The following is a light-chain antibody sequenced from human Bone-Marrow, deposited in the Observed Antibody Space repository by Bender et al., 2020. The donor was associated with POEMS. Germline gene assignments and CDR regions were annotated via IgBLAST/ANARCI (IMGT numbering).Light chain of an antibody. CDR3: QVWDRSRDHVV. CDR2: DDT. CDR1: NLDKEG. Sequence: SYVLTQPPSLSVAPGQTATITCGGQNLDKEGVHWLQQKPGQAPLLVIYDDTDRPSGISERFSGSNSGTTATLTISRVEAGDEADYYCQVWDRSRDHVVFGGGTKLTVL. V-gene: IGLV3-21*02. J-gene: IGLJ2*01.